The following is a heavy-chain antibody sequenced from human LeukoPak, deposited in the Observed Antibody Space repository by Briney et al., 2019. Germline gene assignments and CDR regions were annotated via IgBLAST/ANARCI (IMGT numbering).Heavy chain of an antibody. D-gene: IGHD6-13*01. CDR2: INNDGSST. V-gene: IGHV3-74*01. J-gene: IGHJ3*02. CDR3: ARAQYSSSSLVGWCDI. CDR1: GFTFSSYW. Sequence: GGSLRLSCAASGFTFSSYWMHWVRQAPGKGLVWVSRINNDGSSTTYADSVKGRFTISRDNAKNSLYLQMNSLRAEDTAVYFCARAQYSSSSLVGWCDIWGQGTMVIVSS.